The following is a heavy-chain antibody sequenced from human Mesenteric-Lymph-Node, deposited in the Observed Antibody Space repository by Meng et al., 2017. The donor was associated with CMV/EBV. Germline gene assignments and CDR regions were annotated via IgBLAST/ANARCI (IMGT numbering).Heavy chain of an antibody. Sequence: GESLKISCVESGFTFSRYGMHWVRQAPGKGLDWVAFLRHDGSNKKYADSVKGRFTISRDNSKNTLYLQMNSLRAEDTAVYYCAKERNLGYCSSTSCYTHFDYWGQGTLVTVSS. CDR1: GFTFSRYG. CDR2: LRHDGSNK. D-gene: IGHD2-2*02. CDR3: AKERNLGYCSSTSCYTHFDY. V-gene: IGHV3-30*02. J-gene: IGHJ4*02.